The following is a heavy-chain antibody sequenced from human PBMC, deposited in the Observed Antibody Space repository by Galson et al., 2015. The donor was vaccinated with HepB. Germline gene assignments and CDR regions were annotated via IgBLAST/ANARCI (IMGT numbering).Heavy chain of an antibody. CDR2: TYYRSKWYN. J-gene: IGHJ4*02. CDR3: TRMAWGVTPI. D-gene: IGHD3-10*01. Sequence: CAISGDSVSSNSAAWNWIRQSPSRGLEWLGRTYYRSKWYNDYAVSVRSRITINPDTSKNQFSLQLSSVTPEDTAVYYCTRMAWGVTPIWGQGTLVTVSS. CDR1: GDSVSSNSAA. V-gene: IGHV6-1*01.